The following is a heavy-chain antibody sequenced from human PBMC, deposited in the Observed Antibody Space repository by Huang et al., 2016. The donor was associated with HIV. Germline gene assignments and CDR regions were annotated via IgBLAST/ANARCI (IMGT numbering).Heavy chain of an antibody. J-gene: IGHJ6*03. CDR1: GFSLNHKGVG. CDR3: AHIGRLGNYYMDV. Sequence: QITLKESGPTVIKPTQTLTLTCSFSGFSLNHKGVGVGWIRQPPGKAWEWLLLIYWDDDKRFTPSLKNRITITKDTSKNQVVFTMTNLDPMDTGTYYCAHIGRLGNYYMDVWGNGTTVTVSS. V-gene: IGHV2-5*02. D-gene: IGHD7-27*01. CDR2: IYWDDDK.